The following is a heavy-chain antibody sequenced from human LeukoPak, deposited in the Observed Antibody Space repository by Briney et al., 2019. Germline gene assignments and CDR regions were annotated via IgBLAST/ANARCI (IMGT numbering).Heavy chain of an antibody. CDR3: ARSGHCSGTGCYAEGIDY. D-gene: IGHD2-2*01. J-gene: IGHJ4*02. Sequence: ASVKVSCKASGYPFISYGISWVRQAPGQGLEWMGWISGYNGNTAYAQMFQARVTMTTDTSTSTAYMEVTNLRSDDTAIYYCARSGHCSGTGCYAEGIDYWGQGTLVTVSS. CDR1: GYPFISYG. CDR2: ISGYNGNT. V-gene: IGHV1-18*01.